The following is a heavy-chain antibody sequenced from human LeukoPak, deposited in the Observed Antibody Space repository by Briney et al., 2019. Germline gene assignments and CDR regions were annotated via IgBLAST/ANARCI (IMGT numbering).Heavy chain of an antibody. D-gene: IGHD6-13*01. Sequence: PGGSLRLSCAASGFTFSSYGMHWVRQAPGKGLEWVAFIWYDGTNKYYADSVKGRVTISRDNSKNTLYLQMNSLRAEDTAVYYCAKEPSSGYIFDYWGQGTLVTVSS. CDR1: GFTFSSYG. CDR3: AKEPSSGYIFDY. J-gene: IGHJ4*02. CDR2: IWYDGTNK. V-gene: IGHV3-30*02.